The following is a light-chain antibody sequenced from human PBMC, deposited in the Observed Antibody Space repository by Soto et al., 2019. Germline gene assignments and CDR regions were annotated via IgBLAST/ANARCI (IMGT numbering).Light chain of an antibody. CDR2: GAS. Sequence: IVMTQSPSTLSLPHGERATLSCRASQSVSSNLAWYQQKPGQAPRLLIYGASTRATGIPARFSGSGSGTEFTLTISSLQSEDFAVYYCQQYNNWPRTFGQGTRWIS. CDR3: QQYNNWPRT. V-gene: IGKV3-15*01. J-gene: IGKJ1*01. CDR1: QSVSSN.